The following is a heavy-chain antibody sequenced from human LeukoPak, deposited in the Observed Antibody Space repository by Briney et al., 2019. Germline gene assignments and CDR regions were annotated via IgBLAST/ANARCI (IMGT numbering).Heavy chain of an antibody. CDR1: GYTFSAYG. V-gene: IGHV1-18*01. CDR2: ISAYTGNT. J-gene: IGHJ4*02. CDR3: ARDSHIAGVAYYFDY. D-gene: IGHD6-13*01. Sequence: ASVKVSCTASGYTFSAYGISWVRQAPGQGLEWMGYISAYTGNTSYAQNLQGRLTMTTDTSTSTAYMELRSLRSDDTAFYYCARDSHIAGVAYYFDYWGQGTLVTVSS.